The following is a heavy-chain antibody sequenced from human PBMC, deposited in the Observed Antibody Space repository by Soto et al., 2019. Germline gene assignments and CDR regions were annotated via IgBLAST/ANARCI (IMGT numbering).Heavy chain of an antibody. V-gene: IGHV1-69*13. Sequence: GASVKVSCKASGGTFSSYAISWVRQAPGQGLEWMGGIIPIFGTANYAQKLQGRVTITADESTSTAYMELSSLRSEDTAVYYCARGPRYCSSNSCTHDVRLDYWGQGTLVTVSP. D-gene: IGHD2-2*01. CDR3: ARGPRYCSSNSCTHDVRLDY. CDR1: GGTFSSYA. CDR2: IIPIFGTA. J-gene: IGHJ4*02.